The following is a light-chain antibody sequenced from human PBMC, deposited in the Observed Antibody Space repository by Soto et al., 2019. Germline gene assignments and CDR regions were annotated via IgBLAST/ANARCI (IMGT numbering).Light chain of an antibody. Sequence: QSALTQPPSASGSPGQSVTISCTGTSSDVGGYNYVSWYQQHPRKAPKLIIYEVTKGPSGVPDRFSGSKSGNTASLTVSGLQAEDEADYYCSSYAGSTNYVVFGGGTKVTVL. CDR2: EVT. CDR3: SSYAGSTNYVV. V-gene: IGLV2-8*01. J-gene: IGLJ2*01. CDR1: SSDVGGYNY.